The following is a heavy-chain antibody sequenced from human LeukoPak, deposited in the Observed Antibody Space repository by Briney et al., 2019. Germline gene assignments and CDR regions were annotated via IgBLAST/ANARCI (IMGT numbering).Heavy chain of an antibody. V-gene: IGHV3-33*01. CDR1: GFTFSSYG. CDR2: IWYDGSYK. Sequence: GALRLSCVASGFTFSSYGIHWVRQAPGKGLEWVAFIWYDGSYKNYVDSVKGRFTISRDNSKNTLYLQMNSLRDEDTAVYYCARGAPLEYCGGDCSRLLDYWGQGTLVTVSS. CDR3: ARGAPLEYCGGDCSRLLDY. D-gene: IGHD2-21*02. J-gene: IGHJ4*02.